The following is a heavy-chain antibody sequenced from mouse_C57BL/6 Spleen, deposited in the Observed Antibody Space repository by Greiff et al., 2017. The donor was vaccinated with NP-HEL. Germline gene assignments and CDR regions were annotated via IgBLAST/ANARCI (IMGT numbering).Heavy chain of an antibody. V-gene: IGHV1-42*01. Sequence: VQLKESGPELVKPGASVKISCKASGYSFTGYYMNWVKQSPEKSLEWIGEINPSTGGTTYNQKFKAKATLTVDKSSSTAYMQLKSLTSEDSAVYYCARPLSDYDYDDGFAYWGQGTLVTVSA. CDR2: INPSTGGT. CDR1: GYSFTGYY. J-gene: IGHJ3*01. D-gene: IGHD2-4*01. CDR3: ARPLSDYDYDDGFAY.